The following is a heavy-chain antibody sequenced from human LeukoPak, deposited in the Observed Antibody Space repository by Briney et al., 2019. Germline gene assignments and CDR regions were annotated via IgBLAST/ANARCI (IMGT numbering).Heavy chain of an antibody. V-gene: IGHV4-39*07. J-gene: IGHJ3*02. CDR1: GGSISSSSYH. Sequence: SETLSLTCTISGGSISSSSYHWGWIRQPPGKGLEWIGSIYYSGSTYYNPSLKSRVTISVDTSKNKFSLKLSSVTAADTAVYYCARRLRGLGYCSSTSCYQAFDIWGQGTMVTVSS. CDR3: ARRLRGLGYCSSTSCYQAFDI. CDR2: IYYSGST. D-gene: IGHD2-2*01.